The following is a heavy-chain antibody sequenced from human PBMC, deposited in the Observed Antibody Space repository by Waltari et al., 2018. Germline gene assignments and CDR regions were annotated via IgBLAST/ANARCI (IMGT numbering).Heavy chain of an antibody. CDR2: VQRSGRT. J-gene: IGHJ4*02. V-gene: IGHV4-4*01. CDR1: W. Sequence: WGSWVLRARGKGLGWIGQVQRSGRTNYNPSFASLVIVSVDTSTNQFSLKVTSATAADTAVYFCARDRGRGIYLDTWGQGTLVTVS. D-gene: IGHD2-15*01. CDR3: ARDRGRGIYLDT.